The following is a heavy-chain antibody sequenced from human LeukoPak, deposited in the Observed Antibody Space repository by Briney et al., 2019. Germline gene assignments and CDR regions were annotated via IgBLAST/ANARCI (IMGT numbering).Heavy chain of an antibody. CDR3: ARAATGSFDY. CDR1: GFTFSPYA. Sequence: GRSLRLSCAGSGFTFSPYAMRWVRQAPGKGLVWVALISYDGKNEWYADSVKGRFTISRDNSKNKLYLQMNSLRVDDTAIYYCARAATGSFDYWGQGTLVTVSS. J-gene: IGHJ4*02. CDR2: ISYDGKNE. V-gene: IGHV3-30*04. D-gene: IGHD6-13*01.